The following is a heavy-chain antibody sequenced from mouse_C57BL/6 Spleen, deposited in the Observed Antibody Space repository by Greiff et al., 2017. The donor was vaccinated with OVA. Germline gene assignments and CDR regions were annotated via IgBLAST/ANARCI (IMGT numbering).Heavy chain of an antibody. D-gene: IGHD1-1*01. CDR2: IDPETGGT. CDR3: TGIYYGSSSLAY. V-gene: IGHV1-15*01. J-gene: IGHJ3*01. Sequence: VQLQQSGAELVRPGASVTLSCKASGYTFTDYDMPWVKQTPVHGLEWIGAIDPETGGTAYNQKFQGKAILTADKSSSTAYMELRSLTSEDSAVDYCTGIYYGSSSLAYWGQGTLGTVSA. CDR1: GYTFTDYD.